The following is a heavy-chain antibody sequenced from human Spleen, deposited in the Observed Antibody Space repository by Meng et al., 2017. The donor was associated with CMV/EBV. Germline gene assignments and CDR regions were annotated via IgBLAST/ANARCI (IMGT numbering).Heavy chain of an antibody. V-gene: IGHV4-34*01. CDR1: GFTCSSYE. Sequence: GSLRLSCAASGFTCSSYEMNWVRQAPGKGLEWIGEINHSGSTNYNPSLKSRVTISVDTSKNQFSLKLSSVTAADTAVYYCARGKKHKLYGANTGYYYGMDVWGQGTTVTVSS. D-gene: IGHD2-8*02. J-gene: IGHJ6*02. CDR3: ARGKKHKLYGANTGYYYGMDV. CDR2: INHSGST.